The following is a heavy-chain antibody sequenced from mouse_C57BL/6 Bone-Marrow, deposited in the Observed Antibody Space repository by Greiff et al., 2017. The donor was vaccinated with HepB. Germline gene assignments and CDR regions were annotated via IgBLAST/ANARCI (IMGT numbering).Heavy chain of an antibody. CDR3: ARPPTTPHWYFDV. D-gene: IGHD1-1*01. Sequence: QVQLQQPGAELVKPGASVKLSCKASGYTFTSYWMHWVKQRPGQGLEWIGMIHPNSGSTNYNEKFKSKATLTVDKSSSTADMQLSSLTSEDSAVYYCARPPTTPHWYFDVWGTGTTVTVSS. CDR1: GYTFTSYW. CDR2: IHPNSGST. V-gene: IGHV1-64*01. J-gene: IGHJ1*03.